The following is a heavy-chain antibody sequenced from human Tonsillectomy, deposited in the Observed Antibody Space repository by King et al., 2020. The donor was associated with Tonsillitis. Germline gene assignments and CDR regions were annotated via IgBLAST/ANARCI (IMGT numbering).Heavy chain of an antibody. CDR3: ARHKAYYYGSGSYLGPNNFIDV. V-gene: IGHV4-59*01. CDR2: NYYSGST. CDR1: GGSISSYF. D-gene: IGHD3-10*01. Sequence: QLQESGPGLVKPSETLSLTCTVSGGSISSYFWSWIRQPPGKGLEWSGYNYYSGSTNYNPSLKSRVTISLDTSKNQFSLKLSSVTAADTAVYYCARHKAYYYGSGSYLGPNNFIDVWGQGTTVTVS. J-gene: IGHJ6*02.